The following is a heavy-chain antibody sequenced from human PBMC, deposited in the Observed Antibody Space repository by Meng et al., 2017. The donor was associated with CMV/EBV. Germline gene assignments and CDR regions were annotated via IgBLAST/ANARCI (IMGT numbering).Heavy chain of an antibody. J-gene: IGHJ5*02. V-gene: IGHV3-48*03. CDR1: GFTFSSYE. CDR2: ISSSGSTI. Sequence: GGSLRLSCAASGFTFSSYEMNWVRQAPGKGLEWVSYISSSGSTISYADSLKGRFTISRDNAKNSLYLQMNSLRAEHTAVYYCARGVAAAFWFDPWGQGTLVTVSS. D-gene: IGHD6-13*01. CDR3: ARGVAAAFWFDP.